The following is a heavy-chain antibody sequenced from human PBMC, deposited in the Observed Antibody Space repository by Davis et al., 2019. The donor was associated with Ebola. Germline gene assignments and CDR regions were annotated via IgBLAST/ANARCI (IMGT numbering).Heavy chain of an antibody. J-gene: IGHJ5*02. V-gene: IGHV3-48*02. Sequence: GESLKIPCAASGFTFSSYAMNWVRQAPGKGLEWVSYISSTAGTIYYADSVKGRFTISRDNAKNSLSLQMNSLRDEDTAVYYCAREGFSQSNWFDPWGQGTLVTVSS. CDR1: GFTFSSYA. CDR2: ISSTAGTI. D-gene: IGHD3-3*01. CDR3: AREGFSQSNWFDP.